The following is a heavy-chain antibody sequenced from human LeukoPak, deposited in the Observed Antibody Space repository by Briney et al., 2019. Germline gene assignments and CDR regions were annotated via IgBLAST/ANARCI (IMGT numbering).Heavy chain of an antibody. Sequence: PSETLSLTCAVYGVSFSGYYWSWIRQPPGKGLEWIGEINHSGSTNYNPSLKSRVTISVDTSKNQFSLKLSSVTAADTAVYYCARGKRRPSRFLDYWGQGTLVTVSS. CDR2: INHSGST. J-gene: IGHJ4*02. V-gene: IGHV4-34*01. CDR3: ARGKRRPSRFLDY. CDR1: GVSFSGYY. D-gene: IGHD3-3*01.